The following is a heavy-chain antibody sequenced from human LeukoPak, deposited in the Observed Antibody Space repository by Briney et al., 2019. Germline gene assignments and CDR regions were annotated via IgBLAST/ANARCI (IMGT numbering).Heavy chain of an antibody. CDR1: GYTFTGYY. CDR2: INPNSVGT. CDR3: ARGQKFFWSGYYFDY. D-gene: IGHD3-3*01. Sequence: ASVKLSCKASGYTFTGYYMHCGRQAPGQGLEWMGWINPNSVGTNHAQKFQGRVTMTRDTSSSTTDMQLSRPRSHATAVYYCARGQKFFWSGYYFDYWGQGTLVTVSS. V-gene: IGHV1-2*02. J-gene: IGHJ4*02.